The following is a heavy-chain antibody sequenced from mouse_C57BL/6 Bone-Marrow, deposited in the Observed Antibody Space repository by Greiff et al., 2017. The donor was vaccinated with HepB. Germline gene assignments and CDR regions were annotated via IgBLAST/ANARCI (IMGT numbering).Heavy chain of an antibody. CDR1: GYSFTSYY. CDR3: ARRGKNYGNPYFDY. V-gene: IGHV1-66*01. J-gene: IGHJ2*01. Sequence: QVQLQQSGPELVKPGASVKISCKASGYSFTSYYIHWVKQRPGQGLEWIGWIYPGSGNTKYNEKFKGKATLTADTSSSTAYMQLSSLTSEDSAVYYCARRGKNYGNPYFDYWGQGTTLTVSS. CDR2: IYPGSGNT. D-gene: IGHD2-1*01.